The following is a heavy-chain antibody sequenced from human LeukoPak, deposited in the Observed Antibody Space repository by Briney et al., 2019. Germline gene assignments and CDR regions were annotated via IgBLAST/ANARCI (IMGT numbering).Heavy chain of an antibody. V-gene: IGHV3-30*03. J-gene: IGHJ4*02. CDR1: GFAFSSYG. CDR3: AGRRYGFDY. Sequence: GGSLRLSCAASGFAFSSYGMHWVRQAPGKGLEWVAVISYDGSNKYYADSVKGRFTISRDNSKNTLYLQMNSLRAEDTAVYYCAGRRYGFDYWGQGTLVTVSS. D-gene: IGHD1-1*01. CDR2: ISYDGSNK.